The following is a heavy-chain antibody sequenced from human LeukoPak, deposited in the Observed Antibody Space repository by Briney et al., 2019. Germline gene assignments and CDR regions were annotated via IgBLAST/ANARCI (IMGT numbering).Heavy chain of an antibody. CDR3: ARGRGCSSTSCYQIDY. CDR1: GGTFSSYA. CDR2: IIPILGIA. J-gene: IGHJ4*02. D-gene: IGHD2-2*01. V-gene: IGHV1-69*04. Sequence: SVKVSCKASGGTFSSYAISWVRQAPGQGLEWMGRIIPILGIANYAQKFQGRVTITADKSTSTAYMELSSLRSEDTAVYYCARGRGCSSTSCYQIDYWGQGTLVTVSS.